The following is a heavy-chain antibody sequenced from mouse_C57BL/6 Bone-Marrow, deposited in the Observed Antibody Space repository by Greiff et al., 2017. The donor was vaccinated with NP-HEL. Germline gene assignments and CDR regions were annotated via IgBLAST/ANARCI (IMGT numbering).Heavy chain of an antibody. J-gene: IGHJ3*01. CDR2: ISSGGSYT. V-gene: IGHV5-6*01. CDR3: ARGYDPLFAY. CDR1: GFTFSSYG. D-gene: IGHD2-3*01. Sequence: EVKLQESGGDLVKPGGSLKLSCAASGFTFSSYGMSWVRQTPDKRLEWVATISSGGSYTYYPDSVKGRFTISRDNAKNTLYLQMSSLKSEDTAMYYCARGYDPLFAYWGQGTLVTVSA.